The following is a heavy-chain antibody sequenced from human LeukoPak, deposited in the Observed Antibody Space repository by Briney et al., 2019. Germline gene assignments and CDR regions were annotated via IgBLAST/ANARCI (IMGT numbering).Heavy chain of an antibody. CDR1: GFTFSSYS. Sequence: GGSLRPSCAASGFTFSSYSMNWVRQAPGKGLEWVSSISSSGSYIYYADSVKGRFTISRDNAKNSLYLQMNSLRAEDTAVYYCARDHTSGSYLNYYYYGMDVWGQGTTVTVSS. V-gene: IGHV3-21*01. D-gene: IGHD1-26*01. CDR3: ARDHTSGSYLNYYYYGMDV. CDR2: ISSSGSYI. J-gene: IGHJ6*02.